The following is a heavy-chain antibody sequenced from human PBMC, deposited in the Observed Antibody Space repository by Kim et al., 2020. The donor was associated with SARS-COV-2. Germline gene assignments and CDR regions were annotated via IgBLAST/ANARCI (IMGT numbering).Heavy chain of an antibody. D-gene: IGHD3-10*01. CDR3: VRGRGFAH. V-gene: IGHV3-7*03. CDR1: GFTFSTYW. CDR2: IKEDGSEK. Sequence: LSLTCAASGFTFSTYWMSWVRQAPGKGLEWVANIKEDGSEKYYVDSVKGRFTISRDNAKNSLYLQMNGLRADDTAVYYCVRGRGFAHWGQGTLVTVSS. J-gene: IGHJ4*02.